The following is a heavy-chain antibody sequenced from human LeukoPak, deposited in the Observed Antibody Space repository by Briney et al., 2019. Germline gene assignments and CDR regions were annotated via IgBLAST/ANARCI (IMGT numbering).Heavy chain of an antibody. J-gene: IGHJ3*02. CDR1: GSSINSYY. V-gene: IGHV4-59*08. CDR2: NYYSGIT. D-gene: IGHD2-2*01. CDR3: ARLSYQENAFDI. Sequence: PSETLSLTCTFSGSSINSYYWSWIRQPPGRGLEWIGYNYYSGITNYNPSLKSRVTISVDTSKNQFSLKLSSVTAADTAVYYCARLSYQENAFDIWGQGTMVTVSS.